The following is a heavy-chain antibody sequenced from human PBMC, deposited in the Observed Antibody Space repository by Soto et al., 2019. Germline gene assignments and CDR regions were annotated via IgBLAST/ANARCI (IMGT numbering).Heavy chain of an antibody. Sequence: SETLSFTCTVTGGSMTSGDQYWTWIRQHPGKGLEWTGYINHRGSFYYNPSLKSRLSMSVDTSKNQFSLNVTSVTAADTAVYYCARELPQRQGRNMDVWGQGTTVTVSS. CDR3: ARELPQRQGRNMDV. D-gene: IGHD1-1*01. CDR2: INHRGSF. J-gene: IGHJ6*02. CDR1: GGSMTSGDQY. V-gene: IGHV4-31*03.